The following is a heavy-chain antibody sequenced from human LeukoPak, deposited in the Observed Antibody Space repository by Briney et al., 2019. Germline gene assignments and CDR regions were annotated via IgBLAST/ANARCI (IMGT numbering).Heavy chain of an antibody. CDR2: MNPNSGNT. CDR1: GYTFTSYD. Sequence: GASVKVSCKASGYTFTSYDINWVRQATGQGLEWMGWMNPNSGNTGYAQKFQGRVTMTRNTSISTAYMELSSLRSEDTAVYYCAKEFSSIGYCTNGVCELVDYWGQGTLVTVSS. D-gene: IGHD2-8*01. J-gene: IGHJ4*02. CDR3: AKEFSSIGYCTNGVCELVDY. V-gene: IGHV1-8*01.